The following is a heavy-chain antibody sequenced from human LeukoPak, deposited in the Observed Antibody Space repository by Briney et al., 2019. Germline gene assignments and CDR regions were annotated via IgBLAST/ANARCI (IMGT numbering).Heavy chain of an antibody. J-gene: IGHJ4*02. Sequence: AASVKVSRKPSGYTFTSFGISWVRQAPGQGLEWMGWIGAYNGDTNYAQKFQGRVTMTTDTSTSTAYMDLRSLRSDDTAVYYCTRDHCRGDNCPSFDYWGQGTLVTVSS. CDR2: IGAYNGDT. D-gene: IGHD2-15*01. CDR1: GYTFTSFG. V-gene: IGHV1-18*04. CDR3: TRDHCRGDNCPSFDY.